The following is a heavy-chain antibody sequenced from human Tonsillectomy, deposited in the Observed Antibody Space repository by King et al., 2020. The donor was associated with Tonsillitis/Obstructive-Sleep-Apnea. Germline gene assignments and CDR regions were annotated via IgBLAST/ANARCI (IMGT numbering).Heavy chain of an antibody. V-gene: IGHV3-20*04. D-gene: IGHD3-10*01. Sequence: VQLVESGGGVVRPGGSLRLSCSASGFTFDDYGMSWVRQAPGKGLEWVSVINVNGGSTGYAKSVKGRFTISRDNAKNSLYLQMNSLRAEDTALDYCARATWGEATENDYWGQGTLVTVSS. J-gene: IGHJ4*02. CDR3: ARATWGEATENDY. CDR2: INVNGGST. CDR1: GFTFDDYG.